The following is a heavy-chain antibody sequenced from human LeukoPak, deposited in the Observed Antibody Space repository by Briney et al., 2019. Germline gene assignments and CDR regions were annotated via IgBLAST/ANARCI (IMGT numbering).Heavy chain of an antibody. V-gene: IGHV4-59*08. CDR1: GGSINTYY. CDR3: ARHVWLQPFDY. J-gene: IGHJ4*02. CDR2: VYYSVAT. Sequence: PSETLSLTCTVSGGSINTYYWSWIRQPPGKGLEWIGFVYYSVATNYNPSLNSRVTISLDTSTNQFSLRLTSVTAADTAVYYCARHVWLQPFDYWGQGTLVTVSS. D-gene: IGHD3-9*01.